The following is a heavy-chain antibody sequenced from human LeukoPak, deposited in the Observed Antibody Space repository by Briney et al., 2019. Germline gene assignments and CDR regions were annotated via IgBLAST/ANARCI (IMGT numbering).Heavy chain of an antibody. CDR2: INHSGST. CDR3: ARGHHYDFWSGYPPAVGFDY. D-gene: IGHD3-3*01. J-gene: IGHJ4*02. CDR1: GGSFSGYY. Sequence: SETLSLTCAVYGGSFSGYYWSWIRQPPGKGLEWIGEINHSGSTNYNPSLKSRVTISVDTSKNQFSLKLSSVTAADTAVYYCARGHHYDFWSGYPPAVGFDYWGQGTLVTVSS. V-gene: IGHV4-34*01.